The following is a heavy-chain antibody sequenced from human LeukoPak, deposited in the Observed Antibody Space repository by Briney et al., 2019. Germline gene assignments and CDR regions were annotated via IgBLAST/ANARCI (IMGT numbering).Heavy chain of an antibody. V-gene: IGHV3-53*01. CDR3: AKAGGNWVSFFDY. D-gene: IGHD3-16*01. CDR2: IYSGGNT. CDR1: GFTVSSND. Sequence: GGSLRLSCAASGFTVSSNDMSWVRQAPGKGLEWVSVIYSGGNTYYADSVKGRFTISRDNSKNTLYLQMNSLRVEDTAVYYCAKAGGNWVSFFDYWGQGTLVTVSS. J-gene: IGHJ4*02.